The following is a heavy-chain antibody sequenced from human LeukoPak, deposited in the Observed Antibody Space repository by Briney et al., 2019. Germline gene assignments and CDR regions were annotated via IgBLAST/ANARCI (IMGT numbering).Heavy chain of an antibody. Sequence: SETLSLTCTVSGGSISSYYWSWIRQPPGKGLEWIGYIYYSGSTNYNPSLKSRVTISVDTSKNQFSLKLSSVTAADTAVYYCARDRYYYDSSGYYSGDYYYGMDVWGQGTTVTVS. CDR1: GGSISSYY. CDR3: ARDRYYYDSSGYYSGDYYYGMDV. V-gene: IGHV4-59*01. D-gene: IGHD3-22*01. CDR2: IYYSGST. J-gene: IGHJ6*02.